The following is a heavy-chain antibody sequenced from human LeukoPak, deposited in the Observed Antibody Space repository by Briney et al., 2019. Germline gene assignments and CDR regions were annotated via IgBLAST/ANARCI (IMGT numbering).Heavy chain of an antibody. CDR2: INSDGSRT. D-gene: IGHD5-18*01. CDR1: KFSFSSYW. J-gene: IGHJ4*02. V-gene: IGHV3-74*01. Sequence: GGSLRLSCAASKFSFSSYWMHWVRQAPGKGLVWVSRINSDGSRTNYADSVKGRFTISRDNSKNTLYLQMNSLRAEDTAVYYCAKDFVDTFYWGQGTLVTVSS. CDR3: AKDFVDTFY.